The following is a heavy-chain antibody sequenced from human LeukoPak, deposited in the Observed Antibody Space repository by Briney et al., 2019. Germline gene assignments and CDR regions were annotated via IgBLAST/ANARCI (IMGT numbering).Heavy chain of an antibody. CDR3: ARSDAGDCSSTSCREDY. J-gene: IGHJ4*02. Sequence: GGSLRLSCAASGFTFSDYYMSWIRQAPGKGLEWVSYISSSGSTIYYADSVKGRFTISRDNAKNSLYLQMNSLRAEDTAVYYCARSDAGDCSSTSCREDYWGQGTLVTVSS. CDR1: GFTFSDYY. D-gene: IGHD2-2*01. CDR2: ISSSGSTI. V-gene: IGHV3-11*01.